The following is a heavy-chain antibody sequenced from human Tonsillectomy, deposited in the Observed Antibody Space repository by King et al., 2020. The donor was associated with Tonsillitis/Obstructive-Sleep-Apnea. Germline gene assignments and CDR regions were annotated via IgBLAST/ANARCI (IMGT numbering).Heavy chain of an antibody. CDR3: ARHRSSGYFGPAFDI. Sequence: VQLVESGAEVKKPGESLRISCKGSGYSFTNYWITWVRQMPGKGLEWMGKIDPSDSYTKYSPSFQGHVTISTDKSISTAYLQWSSVKASDTAMYYCARHRSSGYFGPAFDIWGQGTMVTVSS. D-gene: IGHD3-22*01. V-gene: IGHV5-10-1*03. CDR2: IDPSDSYT. J-gene: IGHJ3*02. CDR1: GYSFTNYW.